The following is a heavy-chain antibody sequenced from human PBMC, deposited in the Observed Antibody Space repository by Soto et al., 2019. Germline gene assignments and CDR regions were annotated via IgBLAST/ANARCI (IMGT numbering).Heavy chain of an antibody. D-gene: IGHD6-19*01. CDR2: ISYDGSNK. V-gene: IGHV3-30-3*01. J-gene: IGHJ4*02. CDR1: GFTFSSYA. CDR3: ARGQGYSSGWHFDY. Sequence: QVQLVESGGGVVQPGRSLRLSCAASGFTFSSYAMHWVRQAPGKGLEWVAVISYDGSNKYYADSVKGRFTISRDNSKNPLYLQMNSLRAEDTAVYYCARGQGYSSGWHFDYWGQGTLVTVSS.